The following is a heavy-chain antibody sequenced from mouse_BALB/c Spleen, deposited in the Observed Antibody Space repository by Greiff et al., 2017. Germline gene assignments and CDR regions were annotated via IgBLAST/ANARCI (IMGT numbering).Heavy chain of an antibody. V-gene: IGHV1-4*01. D-gene: IGHD1-1*01. J-gene: IGHJ1*01. CDR1: GYTFTSYT. CDR2: INPSSGYT. Sequence: VKLMESGAALARPGASVKMSCKASGYTFTSYTMHWVKQRPGQGLELIGYINPSSGYTNYNQKFKDKATLTADKSSSTAYMQLSSLTAEDSAVYYCARNYYGSSYWYFDVRGAGTTVTVAS. CDR3: ARNYYGSSYWYFDV.